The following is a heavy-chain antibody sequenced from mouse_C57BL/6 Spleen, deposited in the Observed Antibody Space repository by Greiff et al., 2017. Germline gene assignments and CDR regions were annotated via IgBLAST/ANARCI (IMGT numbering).Heavy chain of an antibody. CDR2: IWSDGST. CDR1: GFSLTSYG. CDR3: ARQGGYDYDEAWFAY. D-gene: IGHD2-4*01. Sequence: VKLVESGPGLVAPSQSLSITCTVSGFSLTSYGVHWVRQPPGKGLAWLVVIWSDGSTTYNSDIKSRLSISKDNSKSQVFLKMNSLQTDDTAMYYCARQGGYDYDEAWFAYWGQGTLVTVSA. J-gene: IGHJ3*01. V-gene: IGHV2-6-1*01.